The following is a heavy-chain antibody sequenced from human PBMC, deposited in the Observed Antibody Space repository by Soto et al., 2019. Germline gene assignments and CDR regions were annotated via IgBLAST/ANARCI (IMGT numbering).Heavy chain of an antibody. J-gene: IGHJ5*02. D-gene: IGHD4-4*01. V-gene: IGHV1-18*01. CDR1: GYTFTSYG. Sequence: QVQLVQSGAEVKKPGASVKVSCKASGYTFTSYGISWVRQAPGQGLEWMGWISAYNGNTNYARKLQGTVTMTTDTSTSRDYMELRSLRSDDTAVYYCARDGGLQARFDPWGQGTLFTVSS. CDR2: ISAYNGNT. CDR3: ARDGGLQARFDP.